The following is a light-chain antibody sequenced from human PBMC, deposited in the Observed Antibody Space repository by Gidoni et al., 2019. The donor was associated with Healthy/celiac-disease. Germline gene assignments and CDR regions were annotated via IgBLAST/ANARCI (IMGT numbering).Light chain of an antibody. V-gene: IGKV3-20*01. CDR1: PSVSSSY. J-gene: IGKJ2*04. Sequence: ELVLTQSPGTLSLSPGERATLSCRASPSVSSSYLAWYQQKPGQAPRLLIYGASSRATGIPDRFSGSGSGTDFTLTISRLEPEDFAVYYCQQYGSSPMCSFGQGTKLEIK. CDR2: GAS. CDR3: QQYGSSPMCS.